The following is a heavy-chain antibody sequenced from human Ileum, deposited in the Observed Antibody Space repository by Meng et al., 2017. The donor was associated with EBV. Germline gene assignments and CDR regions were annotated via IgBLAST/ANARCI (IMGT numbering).Heavy chain of an antibody. CDR3: ARGVYGPTTRGREYFIH. CDR1: GGSLNGYY. V-gene: IGHV4-34*01. Sequence: LHQWGAEVLTPSATLPLTCGVDGGSLNGYYWTWTRQPPGKGLEWIGEINHSGSTNYNPSLKSRVIISVDTSKNQFSLNLSSVAAADTAVYYCARGVYGPTTRGREYFIHWGRGTLVTVSS. CDR2: INHSGST. D-gene: IGHD2-8*01. J-gene: IGHJ1*01.